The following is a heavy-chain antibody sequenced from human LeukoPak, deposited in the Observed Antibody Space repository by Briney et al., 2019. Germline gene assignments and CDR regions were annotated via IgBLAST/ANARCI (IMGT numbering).Heavy chain of an antibody. CDR2: ISGSGGST. D-gene: IGHD3-3*01. CDR3: AKTGPGFPSPFWSGQLWVTLDAFDI. CDR1: GFTFSSYA. J-gene: IGHJ3*02. V-gene: IGHV3-23*01. Sequence: GGSPGLSCAASGFTFSSYAMIWVRQAPGRGLEWVSAISGSGGSTYYADSVKGRFTISRDNSKNTLYLQMNSLRAEDTAVYYCAKTGPGFPSPFWSGQLWVTLDAFDIWGQGTMVTVSS.